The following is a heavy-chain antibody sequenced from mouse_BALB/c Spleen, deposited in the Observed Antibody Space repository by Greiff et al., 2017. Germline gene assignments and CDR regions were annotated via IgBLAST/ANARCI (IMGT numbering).Heavy chain of an antibody. CDR3: ARADYYYGSSPVYFDY. CDR2: ILPGSGST. Sequence: VQGVESGAELMKPGASVKISCKATGYTFSSYWIEWVKQRPGHGLEWIGEILPGSGSTNYNEKFKGKATFTADTSSNTAYMQLSSLTSEDSAVYYCARADYYYGSSPVYFDYWGQGTTLTVSS. V-gene: IGHV1-9*01. D-gene: IGHD1-1*01. CDR1: GYTFSSYW. J-gene: IGHJ2*01.